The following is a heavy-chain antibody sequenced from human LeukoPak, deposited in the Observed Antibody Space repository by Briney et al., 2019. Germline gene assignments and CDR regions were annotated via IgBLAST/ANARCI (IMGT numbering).Heavy chain of an antibody. D-gene: IGHD2-21*01. CDR2: ISSSGGTI. J-gene: IGHJ4*02. CDR1: GFTFSSYE. CDR3: ARGTIIAH. Sequence: PGGSLRLSCAASGFTFSSYEMNWVRQAPGKGLEWVSYISSSGGTIYYADSVKGRFTISRDNAKNSLYPQMNSLRAEDTAVYYCARGTIIAHWGQGTLVTVSS. V-gene: IGHV3-48*03.